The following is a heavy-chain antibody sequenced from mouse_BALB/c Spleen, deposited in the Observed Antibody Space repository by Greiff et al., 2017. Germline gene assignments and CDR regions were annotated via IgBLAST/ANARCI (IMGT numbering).Heavy chain of an antibody. J-gene: IGHJ2*01. D-gene: IGHD2-4*01. Sequence: VQLQQSGAELAKPGASVKMSCKASGYTFTSYWMHWVKQRPGQGLEWIGYINPSTGYTEYNQKFKDKATLTADKSSSTAYMQLSSLTSEDSAVYYCASGYYDYEYYFDTGAKAPLSQSPQ. V-gene: IGHV1-7*01. CDR1: GYTFTSYW. CDR2: INPSTGYT. CDR3: ASGYYDYEYYFDT.